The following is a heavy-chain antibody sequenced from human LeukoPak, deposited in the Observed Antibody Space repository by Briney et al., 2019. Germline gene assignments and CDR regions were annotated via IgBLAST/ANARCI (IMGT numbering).Heavy chain of an antibody. D-gene: IGHD5-18*01. J-gene: IGHJ6*02. Sequence: PGRSLRLSCAASGFTFSSYAMHWVRQAPGKGLEWVAVISYDGSNKYYADSVKGRFTISRDNSKNTLYLQMNSLRAEDTAVYYCAKTDTAMGSVEADYYGMDVWGQGTTVTVSS. V-gene: IGHV3-30-3*02. CDR1: GFTFSSYA. CDR2: ISYDGSNK. CDR3: AKTDTAMGSVEADYYGMDV.